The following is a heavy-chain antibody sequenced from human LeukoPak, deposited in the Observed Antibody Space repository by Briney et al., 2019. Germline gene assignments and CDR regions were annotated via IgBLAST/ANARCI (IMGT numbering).Heavy chain of an antibody. Sequence: AGGSLRLSCAASGFTVSSNYMSWIRQAPGKGLEWVANIKQDGSEKYYVDSVKGRFTISRDNAKNSLYLQMNSLRAEDTAVYYCARDEAIAAAPLPFDYWGQGTLVTVSS. V-gene: IGHV3-7*01. CDR2: IKQDGSEK. J-gene: IGHJ4*02. CDR3: ARDEAIAAAPLPFDY. D-gene: IGHD6-13*01. CDR1: GFTVSSNY.